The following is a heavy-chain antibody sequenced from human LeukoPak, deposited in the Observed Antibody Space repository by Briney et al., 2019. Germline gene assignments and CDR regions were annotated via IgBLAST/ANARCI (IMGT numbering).Heavy chain of an antibody. CDR3: ERASRYFDWLYLH. CDR2: INHSGST. Sequence: SETLSLTCAVYGGSFSGYYWSWIRQPPGKGLEWIGEINHSGSTNCNPSLKSRVTISVDTSKNQFSLKLSSVTAADTAVYYCERASRYFDWLYLHWGQGTLVTVSS. J-gene: IGHJ4*02. D-gene: IGHD3-9*01. V-gene: IGHV4-34*01. CDR1: GGSFSGYY.